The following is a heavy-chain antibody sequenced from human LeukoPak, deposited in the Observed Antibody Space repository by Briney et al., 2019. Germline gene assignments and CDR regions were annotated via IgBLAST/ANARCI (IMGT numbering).Heavy chain of an antibody. CDR2: INPNSGGT. CDR3: ARASSITMVRGVTNYYYYYMDV. CDR1: GYTFTGYY. J-gene: IGHJ6*03. V-gene: IGHV1-2*02. D-gene: IGHD3-10*01. Sequence: ASVKVSCKASGYTFTGYYMHWVRQAPGQGLEWMGWINPNSGGTNYAQKFQGRVTMTRDTSISTAYMELSRLRSDDTAVYYCARASSITMVRGVTNYYYYYMDVWGKGTTVTISS.